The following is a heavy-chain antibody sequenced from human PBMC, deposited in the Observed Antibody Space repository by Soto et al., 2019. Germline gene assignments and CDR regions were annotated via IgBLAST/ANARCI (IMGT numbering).Heavy chain of an antibody. V-gene: IGHV3-30*18. CDR2: ISYDGSNK. J-gene: IGHJ5*02. CDR3: ENDNMVRGVISWCEP. Sequence: IHWVRQTPGNGLEWVAVISYDGSNKYYAESVKGRFTISRDNSKNTMYLQMNSMRAEDTAVYYFENDNMVRGVISWCEPWGQGTLVTVSS. D-gene: IGHD3-10*01.